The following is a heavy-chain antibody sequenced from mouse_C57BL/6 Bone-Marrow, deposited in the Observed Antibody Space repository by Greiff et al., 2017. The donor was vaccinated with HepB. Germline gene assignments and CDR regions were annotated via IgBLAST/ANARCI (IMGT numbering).Heavy chain of an antibody. V-gene: IGHV7-1*01. CDR3: ARDQDYPQWGFAY. Sequence: EVNVVESGGGLVQSGRSLRLSCATSGFTFSDFYMEWVRQAPGKGLEWIAASRNKANDYTTEYSASVKGRFIVSRATYQSILDLQMKALRAEDTDIDYCARDQDYPQWGFAYRGQGTLVTVSA. D-gene: IGHD2-4*01. J-gene: IGHJ3*01. CDR2: SRNKANDYTT. CDR1: GFTFSDFY.